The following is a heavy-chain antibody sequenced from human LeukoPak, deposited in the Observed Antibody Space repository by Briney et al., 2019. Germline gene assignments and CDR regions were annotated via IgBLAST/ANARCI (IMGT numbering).Heavy chain of an antibody. V-gene: IGHV3-30*03. Sequence: GRSLRLSCAASGFPFSSYGMHWVRQAPGQGLEWVAVLSYDGSNENYADSVKGRFTISRDNSKNTLYLQMNSLRVEDTAVYYCAGSWFYRDYFEYWGQGTLVTVSS. CDR1: GFPFSSYG. D-gene: IGHD3-10*01. CDR2: LSYDGSNE. J-gene: IGHJ4*02. CDR3: AGSWFYRDYFEY.